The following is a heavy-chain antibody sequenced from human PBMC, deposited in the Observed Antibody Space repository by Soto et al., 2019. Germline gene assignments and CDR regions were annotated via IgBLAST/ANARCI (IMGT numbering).Heavy chain of an antibody. CDR3: ARGVTYYDILTGISGGYYYYGMDV. V-gene: IGHV1-69*01. J-gene: IGHJ6*02. D-gene: IGHD3-9*01. CDR1: GGTFSSYA. CDR2: IIPIFGTA. Sequence: QVQLVQSGAEVKKPGSSVKVSCKASGGTFSSYAISWVRQAPGQGLEWMGGIIPIFGTANYAQKFQGRVTITADESTSTAYMELSSLRSEDTAVYYCARGVTYYDILTGISGGYYYYGMDVWGQGTTVTVSS.